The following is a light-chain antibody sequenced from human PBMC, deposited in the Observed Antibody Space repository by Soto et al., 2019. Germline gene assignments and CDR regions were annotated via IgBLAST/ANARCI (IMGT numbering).Light chain of an antibody. CDR3: TSYTSSSPLV. CDR2: EVV. J-gene: IGLJ1*01. Sequence: QSALTQPASVSGSPGQSITISCTGTSSDVGGYNYVSWYQHHPGKAPKLMIYEVVNRPSGVSNRCSGSKSGITASLTISGLQAEDEADYYCTSYTSSSPLVFGTGTKVTVL. V-gene: IGLV2-14*01. CDR1: SSDVGGYNY.